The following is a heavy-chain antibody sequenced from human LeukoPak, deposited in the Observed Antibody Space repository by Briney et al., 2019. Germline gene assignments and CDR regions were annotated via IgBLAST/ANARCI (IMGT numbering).Heavy chain of an antibody. CDR3: ASYYDSSGYHPSRFDY. V-gene: IGHV1-2*02. CDR2: INPASGAT. D-gene: IGHD3-22*01. J-gene: IGHJ4*02. CDR1: GYTFTGSY. Sequence: ASVKVSCKASGYTFTGSYMHWVRQAPGQGLEWMGWINPASGATYYAQKFQDRVTMTRDTSITTGYMELSRLISDDTAMYYCASYYDSSGYHPSRFDYWGQGTLVTVSS.